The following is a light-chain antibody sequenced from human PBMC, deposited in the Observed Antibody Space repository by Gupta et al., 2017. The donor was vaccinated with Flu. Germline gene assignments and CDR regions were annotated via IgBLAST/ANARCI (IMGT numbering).Light chain of an antibody. Sequence: QPALTQPASVSGSPGQSVTISCTGTSSDVGGYNYVSWYQQHPGKAPKLMIYDVSNRPSGVSNRFSGSKSGNTSSRTISGLHAEDDADYYCSSYTSSSTVVFGGGTKLTVL. J-gene: IGLJ2*01. CDR2: DVS. V-gene: IGLV2-14*01. CDR1: SSDVGGYNY. CDR3: SSYTSSSTVV.